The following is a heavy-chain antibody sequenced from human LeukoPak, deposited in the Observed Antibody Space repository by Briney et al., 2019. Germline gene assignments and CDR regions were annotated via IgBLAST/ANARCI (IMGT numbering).Heavy chain of an antibody. CDR2: IKSQIGGGTR. D-gene: IGHD3/OR15-3a*01. V-gene: IGHV3-15*01. Sequence: GGSLRLSCAASEFTVTNAWMSWARQAPGKGLEWVGRIKSQIGGGTRDYAAPVKGRFTISKDDSKNTLYLQMNGLKTDDTAVYYCTTGDWTAGNWGQGTLVTVSS. CDR3: TTGDWTAGN. J-gene: IGHJ4*02. CDR1: EFTVTNAW.